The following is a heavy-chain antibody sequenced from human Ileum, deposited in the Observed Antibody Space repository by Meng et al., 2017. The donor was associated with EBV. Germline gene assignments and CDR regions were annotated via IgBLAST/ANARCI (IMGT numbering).Heavy chain of an antibody. Sequence: QGQRWQAGAEVKKPGASVKVSCKASGYTFTSYAMHWVRQAPGQRLEWMGWINAGNGNTKYSQKFQGRVTITRDTSASTAYMELSSLRSEDTAVYYCARDYDILTGYYNVMGWFDPWGQGTLVTVSS. V-gene: IGHV1-3*01. CDR1: GYTFTSYA. CDR3: ARDYDILTGYYNVMGWFDP. J-gene: IGHJ5*02. CDR2: INAGNGNT. D-gene: IGHD3-9*01.